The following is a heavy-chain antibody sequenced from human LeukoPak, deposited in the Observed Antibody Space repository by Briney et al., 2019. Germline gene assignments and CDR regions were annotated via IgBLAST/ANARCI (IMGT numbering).Heavy chain of an antibody. CDR3: ASGVSRISGGNSARRGYSY. D-gene: IGHD4-23*01. V-gene: IGHV4-34*01. J-gene: IGHJ4*02. CDR2: INHSGST. CDR1: GGSFSGYY. Sequence: PSETLSLTCAVYGGSFSGYYWSWIRQPPGKGLEWIGEINHSGSTNYNPSLKSRVTISVDTSKNQFSLKLSSVTAADTAVYYCASGVSRISGGNSARRGYSYWGQGTLVTVSS.